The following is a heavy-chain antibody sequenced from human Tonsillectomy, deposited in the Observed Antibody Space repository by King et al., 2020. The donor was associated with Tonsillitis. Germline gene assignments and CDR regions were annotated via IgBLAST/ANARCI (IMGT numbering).Heavy chain of an antibody. CDR1: GFTFSSYW. Sequence: VQLVESGGGLVQPGGSLRLSCAASGFTFSSYWMHWVRQAPGKGLVWVSRINSDGSSTNYADSVKGRVTISRDNAKNTLYLQMNSLRAEETAVYYCARGGWGYDSSGYYPFDYWGQGTLVTVSS. D-gene: IGHD3-22*01. V-gene: IGHV3-74*01. CDR2: INSDGSST. CDR3: ARGGWGYDSSGYYPFDY. J-gene: IGHJ4*02.